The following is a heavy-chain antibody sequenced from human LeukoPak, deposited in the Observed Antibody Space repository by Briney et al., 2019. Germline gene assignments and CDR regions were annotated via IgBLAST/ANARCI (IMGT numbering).Heavy chain of an antibody. V-gene: IGHV1-69*04. J-gene: IGHJ4*02. CDR2: IIPILGIA. CDR3: AREWGYDLPYFDY. CDR1: GGTFSSYT. Sequence: SVKVSCKASGGTFSSYTISWVRQAPGQGLEWMGRIIPILGIANYAQKFQGRVTITVDKSTSTAYMELSSLRSEDTAVYYCAREWGYDLPYFDYWGQGTLVTVSS. D-gene: IGHD5-12*01.